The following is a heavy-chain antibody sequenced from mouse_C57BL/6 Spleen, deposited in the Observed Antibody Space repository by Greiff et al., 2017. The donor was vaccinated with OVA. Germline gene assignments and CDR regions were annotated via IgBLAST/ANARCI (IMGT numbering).Heavy chain of an antibody. CDR1: GYTFTSYW. J-gene: IGHJ2*01. CDR2: IYPSDSET. CDR3: ARRKTGYYFDY. D-gene: IGHD4-1*01. V-gene: IGHV1-61*01. Sequence: VQLQQSGAELVRPGSSVKLSCKASGYTFTSYWMDWVKQRPGQGLEWIGNIYPSDSETHYNQKFKDKATLTVDKYSSTAYMQLSSLTSEDSAVYYCARRKTGYYFDYWGQGTTLTVSS.